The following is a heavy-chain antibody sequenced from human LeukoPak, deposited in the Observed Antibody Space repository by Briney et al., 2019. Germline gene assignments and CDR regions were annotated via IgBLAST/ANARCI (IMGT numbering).Heavy chain of an antibody. CDR1: GFTFSSYS. CDR2: ISSSSSTI. V-gene: IGHV3-48*01. D-gene: IGHD3-10*01. Sequence: GGSLRLSCAASGFTFSSYSMNWVHQAPGKGLEWVSYISSSSSTIYYADSVKGRFTISRDNSKSTVYLQMNSLRAEDTAVYYCSKDLTTDFGGDFDPWGQGTLVTVSS. J-gene: IGHJ5*02. CDR3: SKDLTTDFGGDFDP.